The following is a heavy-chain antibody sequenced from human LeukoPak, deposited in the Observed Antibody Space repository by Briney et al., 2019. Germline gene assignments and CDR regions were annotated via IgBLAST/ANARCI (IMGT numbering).Heavy chain of an antibody. CDR3: MRDYMGWFDP. V-gene: IGHV3-30-3*01. D-gene: IGHD3-10*01. CDR2: ISLDGSTE. J-gene: IGHJ5*02. Sequence: GGSLRLSCVASGFSLSNFQMYWVRQAPGKGLEWVSIISLDGSTEFYADSVKGRFTISRNTASNTMHLEMNNLRIEDTAVYYCMRDYMGWFDPWGQGSLVTVSS. CDR1: GFSLSNFQ.